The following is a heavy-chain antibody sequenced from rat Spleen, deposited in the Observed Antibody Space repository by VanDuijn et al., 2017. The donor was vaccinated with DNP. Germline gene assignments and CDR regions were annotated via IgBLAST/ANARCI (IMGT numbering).Heavy chain of an antibody. CDR2: ISPSGGST. D-gene: IGHD4-3*01. J-gene: IGHJ2*01. CDR1: GFTFSNYG. Sequence: EVQLVESGGGLVQPGRSLKLSCAASGFTFSNYGMHWIRQAPTKGLEWVASISPSGGSTYYRDSVKGRFTISRDNAKNTLYLQMNGLRSEDMATYYCARWNSGHFDYWGQGVMVPVSS. V-gene: IGHV5-19*01. CDR3: ARWNSGHFDY.